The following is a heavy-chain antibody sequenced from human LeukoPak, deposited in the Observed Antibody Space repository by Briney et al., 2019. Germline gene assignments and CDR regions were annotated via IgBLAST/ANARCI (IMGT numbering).Heavy chain of an antibody. CDR2: ISYDGSNK. D-gene: IGHD2/OR15-2a*01. CDR3: AKDRWSSSTLFDY. V-gene: IGHV3-30*18. Sequence: PGGSLRLSCAASGFTFSSYGMHWVRQAPGKGLEWVAVISYDGSNKYYADSVKGRFTISRDNSKNTLYLQMNSLRAEDTAVYYCAKDRWSSSTLFDYWGQGTLVTVSS. CDR1: GFTFSSYG. J-gene: IGHJ4*02.